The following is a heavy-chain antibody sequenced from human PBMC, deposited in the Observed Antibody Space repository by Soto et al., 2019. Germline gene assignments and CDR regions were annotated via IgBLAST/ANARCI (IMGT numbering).Heavy chain of an antibody. D-gene: IGHD6-13*01. V-gene: IGHV3-9*01. J-gene: IGHJ4*02. CDR2: LSWNSGSI. CDR3: AKDWSSSPTSFDY. Sequence: EVQLVESGGGLVQPGRSLRLSFAASGFTFDEYAMHGVRQDPGKGLEWVSGLSWNSGSIGYADSVKGRFTISRDNAKNALYLQMNSLRAEDTALYYCAKDWSSSPTSFDYWGPGTLVTVSP. CDR1: GFTFDEYA.